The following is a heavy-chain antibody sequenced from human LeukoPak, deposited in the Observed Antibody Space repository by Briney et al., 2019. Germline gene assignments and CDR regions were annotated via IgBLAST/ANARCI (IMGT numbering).Heavy chain of an antibody. CDR1: GFTFSSYG. CDR2: IRYDGSNK. D-gene: IGHD5-18*01. J-gene: IGHJ3*02. CDR3: AKDQRGYSYGDDAFDI. V-gene: IGHV3-30*02. Sequence: GGSLRLSCAASGFTFSSYGMHWVRQAPGKGLEWAAFIRYDGSNKYYADSVKGRFTISRDNSKNTLYLQMNSLRAEDTAVYYCAKDQRGYSYGDDAFDIWGRGTMVTVSS.